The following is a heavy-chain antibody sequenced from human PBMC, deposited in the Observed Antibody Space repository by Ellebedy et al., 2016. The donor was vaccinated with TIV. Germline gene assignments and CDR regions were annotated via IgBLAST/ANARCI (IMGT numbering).Heavy chain of an antibody. J-gene: IGHJ4*02. CDR3: ARGRLDYTDY. D-gene: IGHD6-6*01. CDR2: IHYSGST. CDR1: RGSTNNYY. V-gene: IGHV4-59*12. Sequence: SETLSLXXTVSRGSTNNYYWSWIRQSPGKGLEWIGFIHYSGSTHYNPSVRSRVSISLGTSRNQFSLKVRSVTAADTAVYYCARGRLDYTDYWGQGALVTVSS.